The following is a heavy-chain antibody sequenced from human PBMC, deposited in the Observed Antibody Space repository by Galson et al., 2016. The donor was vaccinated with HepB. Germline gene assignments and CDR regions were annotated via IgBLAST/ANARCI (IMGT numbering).Heavy chain of an antibody. CDR2: IRKRSNGYTT. CDR1: GFSFSDHY. Sequence: SLRLSCAASGFSFSDHYMDWVRQAPGKGREWVGRIRKRSNGYTTEDGAAVKGRFSVSRDDSENSRYLQMDSLKSEDTAVYYCARVTSFIRNIGTLDLWGRGTLVTVSS. CDR3: ARVTSFIRNIGTLDL. V-gene: IGHV3-72*01. D-gene: IGHD2/OR15-2a*01. J-gene: IGHJ3*01.